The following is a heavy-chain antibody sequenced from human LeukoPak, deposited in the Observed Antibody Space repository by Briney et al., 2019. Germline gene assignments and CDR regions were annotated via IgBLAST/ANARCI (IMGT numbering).Heavy chain of an antibody. CDR3: ARALSGIAVAGYYFDY. J-gene: IGHJ4*02. Sequence: GGSRRLSCAASGFTVISNYMSWVRRAPGKGLEWVSVIYSGDTTYYADSVKGRFTISRDNSKNTLYLQMSSLRAEDTAVYYCARALSGIAVAGYYFDYWGQGTLVTVSS. V-gene: IGHV3-53*01. CDR1: GFTVISNY. CDR2: IYSGDTT. D-gene: IGHD6-19*01.